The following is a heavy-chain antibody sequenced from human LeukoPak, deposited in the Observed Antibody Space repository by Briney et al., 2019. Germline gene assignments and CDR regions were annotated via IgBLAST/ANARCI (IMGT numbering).Heavy chain of an antibody. J-gene: IGHJ4*02. CDR1: GGSINSYY. D-gene: IGHD7-27*01. CDR2: IYYSEST. CDR3: ASVTGSKDLDY. V-gene: IGHV4-59*01. Sequence: SETLSLTCTVSGGSINSYYWSWIRQPPGKGLEWIGYIYYSESTNYNPSLKSRVTISLDTSENQFSLKLSSVTAADTAVYYCASVTGSKDLDYWGQGTLVTVSS.